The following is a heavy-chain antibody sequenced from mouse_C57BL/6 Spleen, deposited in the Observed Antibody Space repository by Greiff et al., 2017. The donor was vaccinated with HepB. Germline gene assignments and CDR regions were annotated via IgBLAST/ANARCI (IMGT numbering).Heavy chain of an antibody. CDR1: GYTFTDYY. J-gene: IGHJ3*01. D-gene: IGHD1-1*01. V-gene: IGHV1-76*01. CDR3: AKGGSSPSWFAY. CDR2: IYPGSGNT. Sequence: LQESGAELVRPGASVKLSCKASGYTFTDYYINWVKQRPGQGLEWIARIYPGSGNTYYNEKFKGKATLTAEKSSSTAYMQLSSLTSEDSAVYFCAKGGSSPSWFAYWGQGTLVTVSA.